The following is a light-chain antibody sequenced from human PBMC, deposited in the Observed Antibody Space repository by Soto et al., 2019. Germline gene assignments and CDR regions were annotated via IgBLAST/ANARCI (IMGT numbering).Light chain of an antibody. Sequence: QSVLTQPASVLGSPGQSITISCTGTSSDVGGYNYVSWYQQHPGKAPKLVIYDVSNRPSGVSNRFSGSKSGNTASLTISGLQAEDEADYYCNSYTSSSTYVFGTGTKVTVL. J-gene: IGLJ1*01. CDR3: NSYTSSSTYV. CDR1: SSDVGGYNY. CDR2: DVS. V-gene: IGLV2-14*01.